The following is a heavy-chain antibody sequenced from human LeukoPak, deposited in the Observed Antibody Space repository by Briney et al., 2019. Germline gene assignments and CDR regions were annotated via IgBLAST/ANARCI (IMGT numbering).Heavy chain of an antibody. CDR2: IRYDGSNK. Sequence: GGSLRLSCAASGFTFSSYGMHWVRQAPGKGLEWVAFIRYDGSNKYYAASVKGRFTISRDNSKNTLYLQMNSLRAEDTAVYYCAKDRPLYGSGSYYKSYFDYWGQGTLVTVSS. CDR3: AKDRPLYGSGSYYKSYFDY. CDR1: GFTFSSYG. D-gene: IGHD3-10*01. V-gene: IGHV3-30*02. J-gene: IGHJ4*02.